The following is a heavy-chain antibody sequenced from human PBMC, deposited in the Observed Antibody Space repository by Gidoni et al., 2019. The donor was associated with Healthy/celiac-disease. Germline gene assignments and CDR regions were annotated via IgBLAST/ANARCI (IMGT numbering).Heavy chain of an antibody. CDR1: GVPFRSYG. CDR3: ARDTSASSGYYPPDY. V-gene: IGHV3-33*01. Sequence: QVQLVEAGGGVGQPGGSRRLSCAASGVPFRSYGMHWVRQAPGKGLECVAVIWYDGSNKYYADSVKGRFTISRDNSKNTLYLQMNSLRAEDTAVYYCARDTSASSGYYPPDYWGQGTLVTVSS. J-gene: IGHJ4*02. D-gene: IGHD3-22*01. CDR2: IWYDGSNK.